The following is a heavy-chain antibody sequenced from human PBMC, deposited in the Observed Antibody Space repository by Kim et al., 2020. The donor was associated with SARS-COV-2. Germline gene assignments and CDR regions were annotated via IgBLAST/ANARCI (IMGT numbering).Heavy chain of an antibody. CDR3: ARFMVRGVISIDY. V-gene: IGHV4-59*01. Sequence: YNPALESRVTISVDTSKHQFSLKLSSVTAADTAVYYCARFMVRGVISIDYWGQGTLVTVSS. D-gene: IGHD3-10*01. J-gene: IGHJ4*02.